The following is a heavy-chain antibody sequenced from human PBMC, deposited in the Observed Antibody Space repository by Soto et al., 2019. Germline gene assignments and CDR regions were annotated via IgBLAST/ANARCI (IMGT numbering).Heavy chain of an antibody. CDR2: IYWDDDK. J-gene: IGHJ3*02. Sequence: QITLKESGPTLVKPTQTLTLTCTFSGFSLSTSGVGVGWIRQPPGKALEWLALIYWDDDKRYSPSLKSRLTITKDTSKNQVVRTMTNMDPLDTATYYCAHSMDPSGYYYDSSRPLGAFDIWGQGTMVTVSS. V-gene: IGHV2-5*02. CDR1: GFSLSTSGVG. CDR3: AHSMDPSGYYYDSSRPLGAFDI. D-gene: IGHD3-22*01.